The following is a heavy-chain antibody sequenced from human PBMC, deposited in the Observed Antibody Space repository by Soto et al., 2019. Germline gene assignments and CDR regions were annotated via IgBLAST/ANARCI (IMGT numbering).Heavy chain of an antibody. V-gene: IGHV3-23*01. CDR1: GFTFSSYA. D-gene: IGHD3-9*01. CDR2: ISGNGGWT. CDR3: AKRDERYFDPYYFAY. Sequence: GGSLRLSCAASGFTFSSYAMSWVRQAPGRGLEWVSAISGNGGWTYHADSVKGRFTISRDNSKNTLYPQMDSLRAEDTAVYYCAKRDERYFDPYYFAYWGQGTPVTVSS. J-gene: IGHJ4*02.